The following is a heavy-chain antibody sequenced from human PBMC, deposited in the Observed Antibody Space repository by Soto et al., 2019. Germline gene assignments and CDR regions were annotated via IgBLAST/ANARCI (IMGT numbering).Heavy chain of an antibody. V-gene: IGHV3-33*01. CDR3: TREQQLDPGDYYYYYGMDV. Sequence: PGGSLRLSCAASGFTFSSYGMHWVRQAPGKGLEWVAVIWYDGSNKYYADSVKGRFTISRDNSKNTLYLQMNSLRAEDTAVYYCTREQQLDPGDYYYYYGMDVWGQGTTVTVSS. CDR1: GFTFSSYG. CDR2: IWYDGSNK. J-gene: IGHJ6*02. D-gene: IGHD6-13*01.